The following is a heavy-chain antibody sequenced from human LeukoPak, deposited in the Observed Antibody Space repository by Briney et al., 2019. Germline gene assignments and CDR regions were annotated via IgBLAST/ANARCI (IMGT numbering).Heavy chain of an antibody. CDR2: ISGDGGST. CDR3: ARDTGRDGYNRN. Sequence: GGALRLSCAASGFTFDDYAIHWVRQAPGKGLGWGSHISGDGGSTYYADSVKGRFTVSRDNAKNSLYLQMNSLRAEDTAVYYCARDTGRDGYNRNWGQGTLVTVSS. CDR1: GFTFDDYA. D-gene: IGHD5-24*01. J-gene: IGHJ4*02. V-gene: IGHV3-43*02.